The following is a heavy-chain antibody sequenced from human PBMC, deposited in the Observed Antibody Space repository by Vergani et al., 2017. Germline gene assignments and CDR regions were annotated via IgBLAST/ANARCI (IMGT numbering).Heavy chain of an antibody. V-gene: IGHV4-59*01. Sequence: QVQLQESGPGLVKPSETLSLTCTVSGGSLSSYYWSWIRQPPGKGLEWIGYIYYSGSTNYNPSLKSRVTISVDTSKNQFSLKLSSVTAADTAVYYCARTGPKYCSGGSCYLDYWGQGTLVTVSS. CDR1: GGSLSSYY. J-gene: IGHJ4*02. D-gene: IGHD2-15*01. CDR2: IYYSGST. CDR3: ARTGPKYCSGGSCYLDY.